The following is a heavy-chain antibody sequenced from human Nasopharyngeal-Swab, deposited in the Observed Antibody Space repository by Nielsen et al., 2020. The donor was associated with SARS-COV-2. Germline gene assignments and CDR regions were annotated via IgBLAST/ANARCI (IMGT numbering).Heavy chain of an antibody. CDR1: GCTFSSYA. D-gene: IGHD6-13*01. J-gene: IGHJ6*02. V-gene: IGHV1-69*04. Sequence: SVKVSCKASGCTFSSYAISWVRQAPGQGLEWMGRIIPILGIANYAQKFQGRVTITADKSTSTVYMELSSLRSEDTAVYYCASAAGSWNYYYYYGMDVWGQGTTVTVSS. CDR3: ASAAGSWNYYYYYGMDV. CDR2: IIPILGIA.